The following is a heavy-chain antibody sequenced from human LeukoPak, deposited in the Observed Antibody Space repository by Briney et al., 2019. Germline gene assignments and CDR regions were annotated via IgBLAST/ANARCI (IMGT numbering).Heavy chain of an antibody. J-gene: IGHJ4*02. D-gene: IGHD5-12*01. V-gene: IGHV1-2*04. CDR3: ARGSDIVATFFIY. CDR1: GYTFTGYY. CDR2: TNPNSGGT. Sequence: ASVKVSCKASGYTFTGYYMHWVRQAPGQGLEWMGWTNPNSGGTNYAQKFQGWVTMTRDTSISTAYMELSRLRSDDTAVYYCARGSDIVATFFIYWGQGTLVTVSS.